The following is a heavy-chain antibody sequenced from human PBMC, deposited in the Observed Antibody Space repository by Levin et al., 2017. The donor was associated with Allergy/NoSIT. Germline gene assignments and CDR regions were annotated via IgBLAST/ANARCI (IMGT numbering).Heavy chain of an antibody. CDR2: INHSGST. CDR1: GGSFRGYY. Sequence: PGGSLRLSCAVYGGSFRGYYWSWIRQPPGKGLEWIGEINHSGSTNYNPSLKSRVTISVDTSKNQLSLRLSSVTAADTAVYYCARGVSRGYSYGYYFASSMVYNWFDSWGQGTLVTVSS. CDR3: ARGVSRGYSYGYYFASSMVYNWFDS. J-gene: IGHJ5*01. D-gene: IGHD5-18*01. V-gene: IGHV4-34*01.